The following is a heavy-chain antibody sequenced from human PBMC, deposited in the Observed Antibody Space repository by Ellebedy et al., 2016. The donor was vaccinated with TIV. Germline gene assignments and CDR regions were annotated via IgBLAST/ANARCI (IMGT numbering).Heavy chain of an antibody. D-gene: IGHD1-26*01. V-gene: IGHV1-2*02. CDR2: INPNSGGT. CDR3: ATGRRSGGARIPFDY. J-gene: IGHJ4*02. CDR1: GYTFTSYY. Sequence: ASVKVSCXASGYTFTSYYMHWVRQAPGQGLEWMGWINPNSGGTNYAQKFQGRVTMTEDTSTDTAYMELSSLRSEDTAVYYCATGRRSGGARIPFDYWGQGTLVTASS.